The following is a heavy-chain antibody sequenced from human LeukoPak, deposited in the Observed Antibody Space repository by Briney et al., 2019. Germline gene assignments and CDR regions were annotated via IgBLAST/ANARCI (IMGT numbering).Heavy chain of an antibody. J-gene: IGHJ3*01. CDR3: ASHFSEWGIDAFDV. D-gene: IGHD1-26*01. CDR1: SGPINNGNGSYY. V-gene: IGHV4-61*02. Sequence: PSETLSPTCTVSSGPINNGNGSYYWSWIRQPAGKGLEWIGRINPNGLTMYNPSLESRVTISLDTSKKQFSLKLTSVTAADTAVYFCASHFSEWGIDAFDVWGQGTAVTVSS. CDR2: INPNGLT.